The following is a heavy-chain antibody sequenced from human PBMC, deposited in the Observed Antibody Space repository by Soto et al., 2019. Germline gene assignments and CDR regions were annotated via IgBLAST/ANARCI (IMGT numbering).Heavy chain of an antibody. D-gene: IGHD2-2*01. CDR1: GGSFSGYY. V-gene: IGHV4-34*01. CDR2: INHSGST. CDR3: ARDPNIVLVPAALRSYYYYYGMDV. J-gene: IGHJ6*02. Sequence: ASETLSLTCAVYGGSFSGYYWTWIRQPPGTGLEWIGEINHSGSTNYSPSLKSRVTISVDTSKNQFSLKLTSVTAADTAVYYCARDPNIVLVPAALRSYYYYYGMDVWGQGTTVTVSS.